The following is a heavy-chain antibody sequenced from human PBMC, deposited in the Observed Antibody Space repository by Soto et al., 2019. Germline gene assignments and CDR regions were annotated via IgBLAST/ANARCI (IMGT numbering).Heavy chain of an antibody. D-gene: IGHD2-2*01. J-gene: IGHJ2*01. CDR2: ISGGGDAT. Sequence: EVQLVESGGGLVQPGGSLRLSCAGSGFTFINYAMNWVRQAPGKGLEWVSSISGGGDATFFADSVRGRFTISRDNSKNTVTLRMNSLGVDDTAGYYCARKILGSTSRPNYWYVDLWGRGTLVTVSS. CDR1: GFTFINYA. CDR3: ARKILGSTSRPNYWYVDL. V-gene: IGHV3-23*04.